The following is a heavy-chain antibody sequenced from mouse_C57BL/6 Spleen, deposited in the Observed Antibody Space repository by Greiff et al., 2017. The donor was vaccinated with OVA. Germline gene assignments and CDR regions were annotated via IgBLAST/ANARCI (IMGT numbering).Heavy chain of an antibody. J-gene: IGHJ2*01. CDR1: GYTFTDYY. V-gene: IGHV1-19*01. Sequence: EVQLQQSGPVLVKPGASVKMSCKASGYTFTDYYMNWVKQSHGKSLEWIGVINPYNGGTSYNQKFKGKATLTVDKSSSTAYMELNSLTSEDSAVYYCASGGSSPDYWGQGTTLTVSS. CDR2: INPYNGGT. CDR3: ASGGSSPDY. D-gene: IGHD1-1*01.